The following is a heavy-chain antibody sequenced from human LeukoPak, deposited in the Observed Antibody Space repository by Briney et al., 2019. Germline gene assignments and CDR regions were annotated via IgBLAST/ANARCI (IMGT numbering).Heavy chain of an antibody. V-gene: IGHV3-21*04. D-gene: IGHD6-19*01. J-gene: IGHJ4*02. CDR2: ISSSSSYI. CDR1: GFTFSSYS. CDR3: AKDLLPSGNNDDY. Sequence: GVPLRLSCAASGFTFSSYSMNCVRQAPGKALEWVSSISSSSSYIYYADSVKGRFTISRDNAKNSLYLQMNSLRAEDTAVYYCAKDLLPSGNNDDYWGQGTLVTVSS.